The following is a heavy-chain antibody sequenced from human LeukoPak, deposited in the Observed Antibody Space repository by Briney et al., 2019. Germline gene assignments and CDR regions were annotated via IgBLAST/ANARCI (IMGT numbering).Heavy chain of an antibody. D-gene: IGHD2-2*01. V-gene: IGHV3-7*01. CDR2: INEDGSQK. CDR1: GFSFSNYW. J-gene: IGHJ5*02. Sequence: GGSLRLSCSVSGFSFSNYWMSWVRQAPGKGLEWVASINEDGSQKQYVDSVRGRFTISRDNAKNSLYLQVNSLRAEDTAVYYCATGRSMPTWGQGTLVTVSS. CDR3: ATGRSMPT.